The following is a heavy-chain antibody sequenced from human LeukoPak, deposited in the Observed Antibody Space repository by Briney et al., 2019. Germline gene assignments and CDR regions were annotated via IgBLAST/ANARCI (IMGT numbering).Heavy chain of an antibody. Sequence: SETLSLTCAVYGGSFSGYYWSWIRQPPGKGLEWIGEINHSGSTNYNPSLKGRISISVDTSKNQFSLKLSSVTAADTAVYYCARDRLLPGDAFDIWGQGTMVTVSS. CDR1: GGSFSGYY. CDR2: INHSGST. D-gene: IGHD6-25*01. J-gene: IGHJ3*02. V-gene: IGHV4-34*09. CDR3: ARDRLLPGDAFDI.